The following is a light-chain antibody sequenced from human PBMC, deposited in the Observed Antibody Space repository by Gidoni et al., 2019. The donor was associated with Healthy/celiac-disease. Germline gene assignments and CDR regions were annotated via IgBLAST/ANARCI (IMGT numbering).Light chain of an antibody. CDR3: QQRSNLPLT. Sequence: IALSQCPSTRSLSLGERATLSCTAIQRVRSKLAWYQQKPGRAPRLLIYDASNRATGIPSRFSGSGSGTDFTLTISSLEPEDFAVYYCQQRSNLPLTFGGGTKVEIK. CDR1: QRVRSK. J-gene: IGKJ4*01. V-gene: IGKV3-11*01. CDR2: DAS.